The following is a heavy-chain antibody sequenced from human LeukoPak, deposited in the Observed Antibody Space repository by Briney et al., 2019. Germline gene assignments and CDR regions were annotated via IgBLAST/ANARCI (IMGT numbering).Heavy chain of an antibody. D-gene: IGHD6-19*01. CDR2: IWYDGSNK. V-gene: IGHV3-33*01. CDR3: ARDRGLWQWLAGVDY. CDR1: GFTFSSYG. Sequence: GESLRLSCAAFGFTFSSYGMHWVRQAPGEGLEWVGVIWYDGSNKYYAASVKGRFTITRDNSKNTLYLQMNSLRAEDTAVYYCARDRGLWQWLAGVDYWGQGTLVTVSS. J-gene: IGHJ4*02.